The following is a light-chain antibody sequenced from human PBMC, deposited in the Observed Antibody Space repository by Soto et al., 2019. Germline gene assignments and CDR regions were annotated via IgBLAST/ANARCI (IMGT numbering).Light chain of an antibody. CDR2: DAS. V-gene: IGKV3-11*01. CDR3: QQRSNWPSIT. J-gene: IGKJ5*01. CDR1: QIVSSY. Sequence: ETVATQAASTQCLSPGGRATLSCRASQIVSSYLAWSQRNPGQAPRLHIYDASNWATGIPARFSGSGSGTDFTLTISSLEPEDFAVYYCQQRSNWPSITFGQGTRLEIK.